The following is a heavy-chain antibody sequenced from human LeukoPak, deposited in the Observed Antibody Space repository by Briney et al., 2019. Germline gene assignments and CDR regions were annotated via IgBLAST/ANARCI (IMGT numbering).Heavy chain of an antibody. CDR1: GFTFNKHG. D-gene: IGHD3-10*02. V-gene: IGHV3-21*01. CDR3: ARGTMFPYYFDY. Sequence: GGSLRLSCAASGFTFNKHGINWVRQAPGKGLEWVSFISSSSSYIYYADSVKGRFTISRDNAKNSLYLQMNSLRAEDTAVYYCARGTMFPYYFDYWGQGTLVTVSS. J-gene: IGHJ4*02. CDR2: ISSSSSYI.